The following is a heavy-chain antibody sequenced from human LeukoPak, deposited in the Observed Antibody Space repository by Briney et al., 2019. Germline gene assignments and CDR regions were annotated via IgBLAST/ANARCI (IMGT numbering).Heavy chain of an antibody. CDR1: GGSVSSGSYY. J-gene: IGHJ4*02. D-gene: IGHD3-22*01. V-gene: IGHV4-61*01. CDR3: ARSHPDYYDSSGYLFDY. Sequence: SETLSLTCTVSGGSVSSGSYYWSWIRQPPGKGLEWIGYIYYSGSTNYNPSLKSRVTISVDTSKNQFSLKLISVTAADTAVYYCARSHPDYYDSSGYLFDYWGQGTLVTVSS. CDR2: IYYSGST.